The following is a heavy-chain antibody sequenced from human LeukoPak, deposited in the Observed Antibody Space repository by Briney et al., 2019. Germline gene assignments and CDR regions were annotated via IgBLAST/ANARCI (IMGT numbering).Heavy chain of an antibody. Sequence: EASVKVSCKASGFTFTSSAVQWVRQARGQRLEWIGWIVVGSGNTNYAQKFQERVTITRDMSTSTAYMELSSLRSEDTAVYYCARDGIAVHAFDIWGQGTMVTVSS. J-gene: IGHJ3*02. CDR2: IVVGSGNT. V-gene: IGHV1-58*01. CDR1: GFTFTSSA. D-gene: IGHD6-19*01. CDR3: ARDGIAVHAFDI.